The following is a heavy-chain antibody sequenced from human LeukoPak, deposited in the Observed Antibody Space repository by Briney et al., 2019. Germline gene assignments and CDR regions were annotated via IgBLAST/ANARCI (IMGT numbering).Heavy chain of an antibody. V-gene: IGHV3-7*01. J-gene: IGHJ5*02. Sequence: GGSLRLSCAVSGFSINNYWMTWYRQAPGKGLECVAHIKGDASEKYYLDSVKGRFTISRDNAKNSLYLQMNSLRAEDTAVYYCARQAGVTWGQGILVTVSS. D-gene: IGHD6-19*01. CDR1: GFSINNYW. CDR2: IKGDASEK. CDR3: ARQAGVT.